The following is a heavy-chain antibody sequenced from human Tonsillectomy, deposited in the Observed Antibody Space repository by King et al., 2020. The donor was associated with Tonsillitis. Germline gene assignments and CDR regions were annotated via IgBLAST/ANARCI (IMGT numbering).Heavy chain of an antibody. V-gene: IGHV3-30*02. CDR2: IRFDGSNK. D-gene: IGHD6-19*01. Sequence: VQLVESGGGVVQPGGSLRLSCAASGFTFSSYGMHWVRQAPGKGLEGVAFIRFDGSNKYYADSVKGRFTISRDNSKNKMYLQMSSLRAEDTAEYYCAKDTDSSGWIGDFDYWGQGTLVTVSS. CDR1: GFTFSSYG. CDR3: AKDTDSSGWIGDFDY. J-gene: IGHJ4*02.